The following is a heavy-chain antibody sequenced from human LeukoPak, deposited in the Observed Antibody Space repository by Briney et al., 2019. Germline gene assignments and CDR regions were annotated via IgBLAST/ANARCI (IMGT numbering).Heavy chain of an antibody. Sequence: GASVKVSCKASGGTFSSYAISWVRQAPGQGLEWIGGIIPIFGTANYAQKFQGRVTITADESTSTAYMELSSLRSEDTAVYYCARSLHVVVVAATTGDAFDIWGQGTMVTVSS. CDR2: IIPIFGTA. CDR3: ARSLHVVVVAATTGDAFDI. V-gene: IGHV1-69*13. D-gene: IGHD2-15*01. J-gene: IGHJ3*02. CDR1: GGTFSSYA.